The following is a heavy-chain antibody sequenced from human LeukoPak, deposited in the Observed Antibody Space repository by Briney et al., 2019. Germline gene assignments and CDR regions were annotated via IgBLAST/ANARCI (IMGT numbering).Heavy chain of an antibody. V-gene: IGHV6-1*01. J-gene: IGHJ4*02. Sequence: SQTLSLTCAISGDSVSSKTAAWNWIRQSPSRGLEWLGRTYYRSKWYNDYAVSVKSRITINPDTSKNLFSLQLNSVTPEDTAVYYCVRDTGYDFDCWGQGTLVTVFS. CDR3: VRDTGYDFDC. CDR1: GDSVSSKTAA. CDR2: TYYRSKWYN. D-gene: IGHD5-12*01.